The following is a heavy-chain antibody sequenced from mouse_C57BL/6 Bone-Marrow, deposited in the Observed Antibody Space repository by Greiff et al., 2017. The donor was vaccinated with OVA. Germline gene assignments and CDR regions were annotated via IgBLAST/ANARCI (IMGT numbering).Heavy chain of an antibody. D-gene: IGHD1-1*01. Sequence: DVKLVESGGGLVKPGGSLKLSCAASGFTFSSYAMSWVRQTPEKRLEWVATISDGGSYTYYPDNVKGRFTISRDNAKNNLYLQMSHLKSEDTAMYYCAILLRDYWGQGTTLTVSS. J-gene: IGHJ2*01. CDR3: AILLRDY. CDR1: GFTFSSYA. V-gene: IGHV5-4*03. CDR2: ISDGGSYT.